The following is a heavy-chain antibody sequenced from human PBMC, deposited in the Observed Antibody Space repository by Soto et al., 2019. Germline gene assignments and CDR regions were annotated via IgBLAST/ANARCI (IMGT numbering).Heavy chain of an antibody. Sequence: SETLPLTCAVYGGSFSGYYWSWIRQPPGKGLEWIGEINHSGSTNYNPSLKSRVTISVDTSKNQFSLKLSSVTAADTAVYYCARVPYWSGYYWPDYYYYGMDVWGQGTTVTVSS. CDR1: GGSFSGYY. CDR2: INHSGST. J-gene: IGHJ6*02. CDR3: ARVPYWSGYYWPDYYYYGMDV. V-gene: IGHV4-34*01. D-gene: IGHD3-3*01.